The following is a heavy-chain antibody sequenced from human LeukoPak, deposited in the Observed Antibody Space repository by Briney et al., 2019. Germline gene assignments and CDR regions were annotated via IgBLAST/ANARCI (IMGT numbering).Heavy chain of an antibody. Sequence: ASVKVSCKASGYTFTSYDINWVRQATGQGLEWMGWMNPNSGNTGYAQKFQGRVTMTRNTSISTAYMELSSLRSEDTAVYYCAAHRGYYGSGRPNTYFDYWGQGTLVTVSS. CDR3: AAHRGYYGSGRPNTYFDY. V-gene: IGHV1-8*01. J-gene: IGHJ4*02. CDR1: GYTFTSYD. D-gene: IGHD3-10*01. CDR2: MNPNSGNT.